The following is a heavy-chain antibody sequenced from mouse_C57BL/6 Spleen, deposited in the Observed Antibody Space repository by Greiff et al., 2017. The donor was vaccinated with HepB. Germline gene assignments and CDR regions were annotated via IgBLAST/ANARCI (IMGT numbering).Heavy chain of an antibody. D-gene: IGHD2-4*01. Sequence: QVQLQQPGAELVKPGASVKLSCKASGYTFTSYWMQWVKQRPGQGLEWIGEIDPSDSYTNYNQKFKGKATLTVDTSSSTAYMQLSSLTSEDSAVYYWARRALYDYDGSYAMDYWGQGTSVTVSS. J-gene: IGHJ4*01. CDR3: ARRALYDYDGSYAMDY. CDR1: GYTFTSYW. V-gene: IGHV1-50*01. CDR2: IDPSDSYT.